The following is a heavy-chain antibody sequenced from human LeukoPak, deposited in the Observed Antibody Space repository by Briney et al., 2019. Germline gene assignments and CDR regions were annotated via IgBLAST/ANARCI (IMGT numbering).Heavy chain of an antibody. CDR2: IYYDVST. D-gene: IGHD3-10*01. Sequence: SETLSLTCSVSGDTLNRYYWHWIRQSPEKGLKWIGYIYYDVSTNYNPSLKSRATMSIDMSKRQLSLNLTSVTAADTAVYYCARDGFGRSGRTDAFDIWGQGTRVIVSS. J-gene: IGHJ3*02. CDR1: GDTLNRYY. V-gene: IGHV4-59*01. CDR3: ARDGFGRSGRTDAFDI.